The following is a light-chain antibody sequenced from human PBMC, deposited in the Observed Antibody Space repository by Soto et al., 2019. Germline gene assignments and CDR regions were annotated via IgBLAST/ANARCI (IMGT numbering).Light chain of an antibody. CDR2: AAS. J-gene: IGKJ2*01. V-gene: IGKV1-39*01. CDR1: QTISNY. CDR3: QQSYSTQST. Sequence: DIPMTQSPSSLSASVGDRVTITCRSSQTISNYLNWYQQKPGKAPKLLIYAASNLQSGVPSRFSGSGSGTDFTLTISSLQPEDFATYFCQQSYSTQSTFGQGTRLEIK.